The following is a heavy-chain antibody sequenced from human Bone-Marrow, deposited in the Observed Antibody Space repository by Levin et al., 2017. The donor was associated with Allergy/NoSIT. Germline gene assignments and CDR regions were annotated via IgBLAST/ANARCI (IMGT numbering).Heavy chain of an antibody. Sequence: GESLKISCKDSGYTFPNYWIGWVRQMPGKGLEWMGIIYPADSDTITSPSFQGQVTLSADTSINTAYLQWSSLKGSDTAMYYCGRATGIHCSSNSCLFYYFDFWGQGTLVTVSS. D-gene: IGHD2-2*01. CDR3: GRATGIHCSSNSCLFYYFDF. CDR2: IYPADSDT. J-gene: IGHJ4*02. CDR1: GYTFPNYW. V-gene: IGHV5-51*01.